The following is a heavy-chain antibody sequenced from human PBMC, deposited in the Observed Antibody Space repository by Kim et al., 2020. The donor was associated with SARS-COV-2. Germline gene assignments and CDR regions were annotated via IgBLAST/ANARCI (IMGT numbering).Heavy chain of an antibody. CDR1: GGTFSSYA. Sequence: SVKVSCKASGGTFSSYAISWVRQAPGQGLEWMGRIIPILGIANYAQKFQGRVTITADKSTSTAYMELSSLRSEDTAVYYCARPPLYGGDWFDPWGQGTLVTVSS. CDR2: IIPILGIA. CDR3: ARPPLYGGDWFDP. D-gene: IGHD3-10*01. V-gene: IGHV1-69*04. J-gene: IGHJ5*02.